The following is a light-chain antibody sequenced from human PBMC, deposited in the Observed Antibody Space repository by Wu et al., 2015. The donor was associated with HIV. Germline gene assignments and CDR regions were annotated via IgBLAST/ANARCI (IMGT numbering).Light chain of an antibody. CDR2: GTS. Sequence: EVVLTQSPSTLSLSPGASVTLSCKASENIDIKSLTWYQKRPGHAPWPLLYGTSNRAPGVSDRFTGSGSGTDFTLTIRGLGPQDLAVYYCQVYGATYRAFGQGTKV. V-gene: IGKV3-20*01. CDR1: ENIDIKS. CDR3: QVYGATYRA. J-gene: IGKJ1*01.